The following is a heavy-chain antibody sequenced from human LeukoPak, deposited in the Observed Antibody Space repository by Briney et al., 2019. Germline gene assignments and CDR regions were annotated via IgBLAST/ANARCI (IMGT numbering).Heavy chain of an antibody. J-gene: IGHJ3*02. V-gene: IGHV4-39*01. D-gene: IGHD6-13*01. CDR1: GGSISSSSYY. CDR2: IYYSGST. Sequence: PSQTLSLTCTVSGGSISSSSYYWGWIRQPPGKGLEWIGSIYYSGSTYYNPSLKSRVTMSVDTSKNQFSLKLSSVTAADTALYYCARLGQHLVLGAFDIWGQGTVVTVSS. CDR3: ARLGQHLVLGAFDI.